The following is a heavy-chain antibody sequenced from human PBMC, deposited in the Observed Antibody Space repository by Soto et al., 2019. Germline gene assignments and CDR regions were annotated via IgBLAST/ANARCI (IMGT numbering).Heavy chain of an antibody. V-gene: IGHV4-59*02. CDR2: IYYSGST. Sequence: PSETLSLTCAFSGDSVTENYLTWIRQSPEKGLEWIGYIYYSGSTNYNPSLKSRVTISVDTSKNQFSLQLSSVTAADTAVYYCARALAAAYYYYGMDVWGQGTTVTVSS. CDR1: GDSVTENY. J-gene: IGHJ6*02. CDR3: ARALAAAYYYYGMDV. D-gene: IGHD6-13*01.